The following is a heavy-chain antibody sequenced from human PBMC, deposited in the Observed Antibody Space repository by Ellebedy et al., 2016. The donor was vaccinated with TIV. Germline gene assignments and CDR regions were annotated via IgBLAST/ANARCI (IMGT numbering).Heavy chain of an antibody. CDR3: ARPFDY. CDR1: GFTFSTYA. Sequence: PGGSLSLSCAASGFTFSTYAMSWVRQAPGKGLEWVSVIRVSGITYYADSVKGRFTISRDNSKNTLFLQMNSLRAEETAVYYCARPFDYWGQGTLVTVSS. J-gene: IGHJ4*02. V-gene: IGHV3-23*01. CDR2: IRVSGIT.